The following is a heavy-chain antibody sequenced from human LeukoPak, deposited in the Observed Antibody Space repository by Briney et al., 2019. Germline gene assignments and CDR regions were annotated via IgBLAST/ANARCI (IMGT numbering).Heavy chain of an antibody. V-gene: IGHV4-4*02. CDR1: GGSIGSTNW. CDR2: IYHSGNT. J-gene: IGHJ4*02. D-gene: IGHD3-22*01. Sequence: MPSGTLSLTCAVSGGSIGSTNWWSWVRQLPGKGLEWIGEIYHSGNTNYNPSLKSRVTISADKSKNQFSLKLSSVTAADAAVYYCARRDYYDSSGPIDYWGQGTLVTVSS. CDR3: ARRDYYDSSGPIDY.